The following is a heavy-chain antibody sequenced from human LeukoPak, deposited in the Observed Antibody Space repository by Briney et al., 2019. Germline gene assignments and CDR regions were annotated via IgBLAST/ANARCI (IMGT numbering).Heavy chain of an antibody. V-gene: IGHV1-18*01. CDR2: ISANNDNT. CDR3: ARRSYVWGRYRPSDAFDI. J-gene: IGHJ3*02. D-gene: IGHD3-16*02. Sequence: GASVKVSCKASGYTFTSYGISWVRQAPGQGLEWMGWISANNDNTNSAQMLQGRVTMTTDTSTSTAYMELRSLRSDDAAVYYCARRSYVWGRYRPSDAFDIWGQGTMVTVSS. CDR1: GYTFTSYG.